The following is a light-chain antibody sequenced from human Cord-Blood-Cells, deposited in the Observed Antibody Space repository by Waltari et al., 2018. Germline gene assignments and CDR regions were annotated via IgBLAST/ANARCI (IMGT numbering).Light chain of an antibody. CDR1: PSVSSY. Sequence: EIVLTQSPATLPLSPEERATLSCRASPSVSSYLAWYQQKPGQAPRLLIYDASNRATGIPARFSGSGSGTDFTLTISSLEPEDFAVYYCQQRSNWPPYTFGQGTKLEIK. CDR2: DAS. CDR3: QQRSNWPPYT. J-gene: IGKJ2*01. V-gene: IGKV3-11*01.